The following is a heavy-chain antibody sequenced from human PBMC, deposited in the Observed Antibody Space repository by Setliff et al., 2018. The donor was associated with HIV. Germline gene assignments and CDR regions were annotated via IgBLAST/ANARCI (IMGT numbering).Heavy chain of an antibody. CDR3: ARTRVGDTPYYYYYYMDV. V-gene: IGHV1-8*02. D-gene: IGHD2-15*01. J-gene: IGHJ6*03. CDR2: MNPNSGNA. Sequence: VASVKVSCKASGYTFANYDIDWVRQATGQGLEWMGWMNPNSGNAGFAQKFQDRVTMTRNTSIRTAYMELSSLRSEDTAVYYCARTRVGDTPYYYYYYMDVWGKGTTVTVSS. CDR1: GYTFANYD.